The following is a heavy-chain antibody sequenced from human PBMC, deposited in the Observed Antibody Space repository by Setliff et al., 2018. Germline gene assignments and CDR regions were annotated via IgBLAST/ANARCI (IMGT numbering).Heavy chain of an antibody. Sequence: GGSLRLSCAGSGFTFSSYWMTWVRQVPGRGLEWVANINRDGSEKYYRDSVKGRFTISRDNAKNSLYLQMNSLRADDTAVYYCARSEANGGHDPFDIWGQGTMVTVSS. D-gene: IGHD5-12*01. V-gene: IGHV3-7*01. J-gene: IGHJ3*02. CDR1: GFTFSSYW. CDR2: INRDGSEK. CDR3: ARSEANGGHDPFDI.